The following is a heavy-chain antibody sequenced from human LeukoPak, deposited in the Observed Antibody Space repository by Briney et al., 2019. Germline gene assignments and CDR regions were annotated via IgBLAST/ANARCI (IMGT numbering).Heavy chain of an antibody. CDR1: GGSISSYY. CDR3: ARHLHPRNYFDY. J-gene: IGHJ4*02. CDR2: IYTSGST. V-gene: IGHV4-4*09. D-gene: IGHD4-11*01. Sequence: SETLSLTCTVSGGSISSYYWSWIRQPPGKGLEWIGYIYTSGSTNYNPSLKSRVTISVDTSKNQFSLKLSSVTAADTAVYYCARHLHPRNYFDYWGQETLVTVSS.